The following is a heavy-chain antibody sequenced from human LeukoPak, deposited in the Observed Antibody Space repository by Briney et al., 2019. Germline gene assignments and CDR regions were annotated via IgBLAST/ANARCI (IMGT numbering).Heavy chain of an antibody. D-gene: IGHD7-27*01. CDR2: ISGSGGST. CDR1: GFTFSSYW. J-gene: IGHJ6*03. V-gene: IGHV3-23*01. CDR3: AKDGPRTGVRHYYYYYYMDV. Sequence: GGSLRLSCAASGFTFSSYWMHWVRQAPGKGLEWVSAISGSGGSTYYADSVKGRFTISRDNSKNTLYLQMNSLRAEDTAVYYCAKDGPRTGVRHYYYYYYMDVWGKGTTVTVSS.